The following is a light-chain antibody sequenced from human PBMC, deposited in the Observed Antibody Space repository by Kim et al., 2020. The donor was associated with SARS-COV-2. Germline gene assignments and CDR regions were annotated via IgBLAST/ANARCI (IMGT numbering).Light chain of an antibody. CDR2: TDD. J-gene: IGLJ3*02. CDR1: SSNIGSNT. CDR3: ATWDDSLDVWM. Sequence: QSVTISRSGSSSNIGSNTVNWYQQFPETAPQPLIDTDDRRPSGVSDRVSCSKSGTSASLAISALRSEDEADYYCATWDDSLDVWMFGGGTKLTVL. V-gene: IGLV1-44*01.